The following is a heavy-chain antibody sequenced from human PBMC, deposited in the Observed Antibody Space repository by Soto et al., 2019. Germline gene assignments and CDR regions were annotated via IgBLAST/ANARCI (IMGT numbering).Heavy chain of an antibody. CDR1: GFTVSSNY. D-gene: IGHD6-13*01. CDR2: IYSDGNT. J-gene: IGHJ6*02. CDR3: ATAGDYYYYALDV. V-gene: IGHV3-53*01. Sequence: PGGSLRLSCAASGFTVSSNYMSWVRQAPGKGLECVSFIYSDGNTYYADSVKGRFTVSRDNSKNTLFLQMNTLRAEDTAVYYCATAGDYYYYALDVWGLGTTVTVSS.